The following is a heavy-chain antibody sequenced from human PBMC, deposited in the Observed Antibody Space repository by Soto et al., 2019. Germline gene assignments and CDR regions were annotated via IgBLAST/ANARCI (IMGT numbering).Heavy chain of an antibody. J-gene: IGHJ2*01. CDR2: INPSGGRT. V-gene: IGHV1-46*01. Sequence: QGLEWMGIINPSGGRTSYAQKFQGRVTMTRDTSTSTVYMELSSLRSEDTAVYYCARALTFVLQAEDGIRYSVPVSAFLLNRSSDL. CDR3: ARALTFVLQAEDGIRYSVPVSAFLLNRSSDL. D-gene: IGHD3-9*01.